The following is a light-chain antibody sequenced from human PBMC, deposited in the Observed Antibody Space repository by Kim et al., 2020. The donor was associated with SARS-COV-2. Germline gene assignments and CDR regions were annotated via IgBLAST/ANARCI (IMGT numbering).Light chain of an antibody. J-gene: IGKJ1*01. V-gene: IGKV3-20*01. CDR1: QSISSKN. CDR3: QHYGSSPKP. CDR2: ATS. Sequence: EIVLTQSPGTLSLSPGERATLSCRASQSISSKNLAWYQQKPGLAPRLLIYATSSRATGIPDRFSGSGSGTDFTLTISRLEPDDFAVYYCQHYGSSPKPFGQGTKVDIK.